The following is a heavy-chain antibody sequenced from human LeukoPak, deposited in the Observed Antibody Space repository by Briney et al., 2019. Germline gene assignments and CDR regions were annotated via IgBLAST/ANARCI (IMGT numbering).Heavy chain of an antibody. J-gene: IGHJ4*02. CDR1: GVSSSTYY. CDR3: ARAYYDSSGYTPYFDY. CDR2: INHSGST. V-gene: IGHV4-34*01. Sequence: PSETLSLTCGVSGVSSSTYYWSWIRQPPGKGLEWIGEINHSGSTNYNPSLKSRVTISVDTSKNQFSLKLSSVTAADTAVYYCARAYYDSSGYTPYFDYWGQGTLVTVSS. D-gene: IGHD3-22*01.